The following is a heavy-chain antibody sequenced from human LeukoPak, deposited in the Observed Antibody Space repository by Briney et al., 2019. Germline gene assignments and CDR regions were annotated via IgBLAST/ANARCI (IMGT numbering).Heavy chain of an antibody. D-gene: IGHD3-3*01. CDR1: GGSFSGYY. CDR2: INHSGST. Sequence: SETLSLTCAVYGGSFSGYYWSWIRQPPGKGLEWIGEINHSGSTNYNPSLKSRVTISVDTSKNQFSLKLSSVTAADTAVYYCARVRVRVFDYWGQGTLVTVSS. V-gene: IGHV4-34*01. CDR3: ARVRVRVFDY. J-gene: IGHJ4*02.